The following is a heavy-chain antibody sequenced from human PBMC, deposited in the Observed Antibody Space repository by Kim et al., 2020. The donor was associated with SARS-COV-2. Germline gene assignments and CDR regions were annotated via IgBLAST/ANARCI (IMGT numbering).Heavy chain of an antibody. CDR3: ARLNYYDSSGYYQTFDY. Sequence: SETLSLTCTVSGGSVSSGGYCWSWIRQPPGKGLEWIGYIYYSGRTNYNPSLKSRVTISVDTSKNQFSLKLSSVTAADTAVYYCARLNYYDSSGYYQTFDYWGQGTLVTVSS. CDR1: GGSVSSGGYC. CDR2: IYYSGRT. D-gene: IGHD3-22*01. V-gene: IGHV4-61*08. J-gene: IGHJ4*02.